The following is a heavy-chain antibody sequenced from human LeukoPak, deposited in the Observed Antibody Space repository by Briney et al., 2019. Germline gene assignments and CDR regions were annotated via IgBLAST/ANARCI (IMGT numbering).Heavy chain of an antibody. CDR3: ARDARATRFLEWLSMDYYYYYYMDV. CDR2: MNPKSGNT. V-gene: IGHV1-8*01. CDR1: GYPFSNYD. D-gene: IGHD3-3*01. J-gene: IGHJ6*03. Sequence: GASVKVSCKASGYPFSNYDINWVRQAPGQGLEWMGWMNPKSGNTGYGQKFQGRVTMTRVTSASTAYMELSSLRSEDMAVYYCARDARATRFLEWLSMDYYYYYYMDVWGKGTTVTVSS.